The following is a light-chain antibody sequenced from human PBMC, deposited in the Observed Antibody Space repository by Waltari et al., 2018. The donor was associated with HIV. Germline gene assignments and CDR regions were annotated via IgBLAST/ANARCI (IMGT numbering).Light chain of an antibody. J-gene: IGLJ3*02. CDR1: ALDSEDYSS. CDR2: EGT. Sequence: QSALTQPASVSGSPGQSVTISCTERALDSEDYSSLSWYQQHPGKAPQLLIYEGTLRLSGVSDRFSGSKSGNTASLTISRLQPEDEADYYCSSFTATDSVLFGGGTKLTVL. V-gene: IGLV2-14*01. CDR3: SSFTATDSVL.